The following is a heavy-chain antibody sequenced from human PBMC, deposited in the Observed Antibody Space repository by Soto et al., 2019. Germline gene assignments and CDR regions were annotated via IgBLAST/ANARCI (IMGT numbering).Heavy chain of an antibody. Sequence: LRLSCAASGFTFNSYSVNWVRQAPGKGLEWVASISSGSVYIDFADSVKGRFTISRDDVTNSVSLQMDSLRVEDTGIYYCARYDAFKAFDLWGQGNMVTVSS. CDR1: GFTFNSYS. J-gene: IGHJ3*01. V-gene: IGHV3-21*01. CDR2: ISSGSVYI. D-gene: IGHD3-3*02. CDR3: ARYDAFKAFDL.